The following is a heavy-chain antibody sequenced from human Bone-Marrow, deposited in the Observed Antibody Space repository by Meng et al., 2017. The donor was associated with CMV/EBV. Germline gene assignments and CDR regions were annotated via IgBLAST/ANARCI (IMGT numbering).Heavy chain of an antibody. CDR3: ARCGSNSLIDY. CDR1: GFTFNTYD. D-gene: IGHD6-13*01. CDR2: IGTTDDT. Sequence: GETLKTSCAASGFTFNTYDMHWVRQTTGEGLEWVSAIGTTDDTYYPASVKGRFTISRDNAKNSLYLQMNSLRAGDTAVYYCARCGSNSLIDYWGQGTLVTVSS. V-gene: IGHV3-13*01. J-gene: IGHJ4*02.